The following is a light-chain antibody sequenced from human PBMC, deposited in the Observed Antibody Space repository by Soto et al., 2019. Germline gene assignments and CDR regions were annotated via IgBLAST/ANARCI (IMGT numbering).Light chain of an antibody. V-gene: IGKV1-5*01. J-gene: IGKJ1*01. CDR1: QSISSW. Sequence: DIQMTQSPSTLSASVGDRVTITCRASQSISSWLAWYQQKPGKAPKLLIYDASNLESGVPSRFSGSGSGTEFTLTISGLQPDDFATYYCQHYNIYSRPFGQGTKVDIK. CDR2: DAS. CDR3: QHYNIYSRP.